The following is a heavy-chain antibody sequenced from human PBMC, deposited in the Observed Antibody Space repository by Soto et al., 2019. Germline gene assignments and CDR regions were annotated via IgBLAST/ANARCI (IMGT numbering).Heavy chain of an antibody. J-gene: IGHJ4*02. CDR2: FDPEDGET. D-gene: IGHD3-22*01. CDR1: GYTLTELS. V-gene: IGHV1-24*01. CDR3: ATHGAYDSSGYYYIFDY. Sequence: ASVKVSCKVSGYTLTELSMHWVRQAPGKGLEWMGGFDPEDGETIYAQKFQGRVTMTGDTSTDTAYMELSSLRSEDTAVYYCATHGAYDSSGYYYIFDYWGQGTLVTVSS.